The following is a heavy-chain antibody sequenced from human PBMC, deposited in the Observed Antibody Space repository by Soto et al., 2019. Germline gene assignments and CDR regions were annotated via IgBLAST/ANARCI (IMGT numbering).Heavy chain of an antibody. CDR2: IYHSGST. D-gene: IGHD3-10*01. CDR1: SGSISSSNW. Sequence: QVQLQDSGPGLVKPSGTLSLTCAVSSGSISSSNWWSWVRQPPGKGLEWIGEIYHSGSTNYNPSLKSRVTISVDKSKNQFSLKLSSVTAADTAVYYCARSSGLPYYYYYMDVWGKGTTVTVSS. J-gene: IGHJ6*03. CDR3: ARSSGLPYYYYYMDV. V-gene: IGHV4-4*02.